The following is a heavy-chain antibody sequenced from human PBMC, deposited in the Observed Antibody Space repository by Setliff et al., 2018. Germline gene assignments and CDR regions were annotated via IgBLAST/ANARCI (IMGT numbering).Heavy chain of an antibody. V-gene: IGHV4-39*07. CDR2: IYYTGST. J-gene: IGHJ3*02. Sequence: PSETLSLTCTVSGGSISSSSHYWGWIRQPPGKGLEWIGSIYYTGSTYYNPSLKSRVTMSVDTSKRQFSLELKSVTAADTAMYYCARDIYFYGGYATGLGAFDIWGQGTLVTVSS. D-gene: IGHD5-12*01. CDR3: ARDIYFYGGYATGLGAFDI. CDR1: GGSISSSSHY.